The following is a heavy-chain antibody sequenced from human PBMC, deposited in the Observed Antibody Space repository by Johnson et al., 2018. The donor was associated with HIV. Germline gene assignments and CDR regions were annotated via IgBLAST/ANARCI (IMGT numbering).Heavy chain of an antibody. V-gene: IGHV3-23*04. CDR2: ISGSGGST. J-gene: IGHJ3*01. D-gene: IGHD5-18*01. CDR3: AKDGGYSYFAFDL. CDR1: GFTFSSYA. Sequence: VQLVESGGGLVQPGGSLRLSCAASGFTFSSYAMSWVRQAPGKGLEWVSAISGSGGSTYYADSVKGRFTISRDNSKTTLYLQRNSLRAEDTAVYYCAKDGGYSYFAFDLWGQGTVVTVSS.